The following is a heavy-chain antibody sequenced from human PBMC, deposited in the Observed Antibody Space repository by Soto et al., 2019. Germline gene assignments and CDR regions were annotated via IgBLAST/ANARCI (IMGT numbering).Heavy chain of an antibody. V-gene: IGHV1-2*02. D-gene: IGHD3-10*01. Sequence: ASVKVSCKASGYTFTGYYMHWVRQAPGQGLEWMGWINPNSGGTNYAQKFQGRVTMTRDTSISTAYMELSRLRSDDTAVYYRARLERITMVRGDAFDIWGQGTMVTVSS. CDR3: ARLERITMVRGDAFDI. CDR2: INPNSGGT. J-gene: IGHJ3*02. CDR1: GYTFTGYY.